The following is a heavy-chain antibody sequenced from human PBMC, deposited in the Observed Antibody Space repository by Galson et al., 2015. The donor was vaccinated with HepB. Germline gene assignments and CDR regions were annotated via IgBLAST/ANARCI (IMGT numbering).Heavy chain of an antibody. D-gene: IGHD3-9*01. Sequence: QSGAEVKKPGESLNISCKGSGYSFTSHWIAWVRQMPGKGLEWMGIIFPGDSDTRYSPSFQGQVTISADKSTRTAYLQWSSLKASDTAMYFCARHPNINFDWFVSNDYYFDYWGQGTPVTVSS. CDR1: GYSFTSHW. CDR2: IFPGDSDT. CDR3: ARHPNINFDWFVSNDYYFDY. J-gene: IGHJ4*02. V-gene: IGHV5-51*01.